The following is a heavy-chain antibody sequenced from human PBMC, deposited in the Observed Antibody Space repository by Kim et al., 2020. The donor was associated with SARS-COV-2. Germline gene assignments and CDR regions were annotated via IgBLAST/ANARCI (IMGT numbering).Heavy chain of an antibody. CDR2: ISWNSGSI. CDR1: GFTFDDYA. D-gene: IGHD3-10*01. CDR3: AKDISHDGGFGEGHHQYNWFDP. Sequence: GGSLRLSCAASGFTFDDYAMHWVRQAPGKGLEWVSGISWNSGSIGYADSVKGRFTISRDNAKNSLYLQMNSLRAEDTALYYCAKDISHDGGFGEGHHQYNWFDPWGQGTLVTVSS. J-gene: IGHJ5*02. V-gene: IGHV3-9*01.